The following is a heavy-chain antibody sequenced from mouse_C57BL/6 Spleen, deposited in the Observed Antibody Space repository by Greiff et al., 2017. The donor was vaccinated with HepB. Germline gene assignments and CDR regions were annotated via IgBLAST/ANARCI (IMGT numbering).Heavy chain of an antibody. CDR2: IYPGDGDT. V-gene: IGHV1-82*01. D-gene: IGHD1-1*01. CDR3: ARSGGITPLDY. J-gene: IGHJ2*01. Sequence: VKLQESGPELVKPGASVKISCKASGYAFSSSWMNWVKQRPGKGLEWIGRIYPGDGDTNYNGKFKGKATLTADKSSSTAYMQLSSLTSEDSAVYFCARSGGITPLDYWGQGTTLTVSS. CDR1: GYAFSSSW.